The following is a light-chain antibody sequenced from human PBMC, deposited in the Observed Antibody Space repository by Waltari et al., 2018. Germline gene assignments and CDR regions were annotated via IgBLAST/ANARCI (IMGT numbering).Light chain of an antibody. Sequence: EIVMTQSPVTLSVSPGERATLSCRTSQSVSSNLVWYQPKPGQAPRLLIYGASTRATGIPDRFSGSGSGTEFTLTISSLQSEDFAVYYCQQYNNWPAITFGQGTRLEIK. J-gene: IGKJ5*01. V-gene: IGKV3D-15*01. CDR2: GAS. CDR3: QQYNNWPAIT. CDR1: QSVSSN.